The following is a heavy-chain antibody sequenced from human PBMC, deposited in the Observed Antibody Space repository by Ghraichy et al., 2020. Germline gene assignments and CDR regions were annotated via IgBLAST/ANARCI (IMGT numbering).Heavy chain of an antibody. CDR1: GFTVSSNH. Sequence: LSLTCAASGFTVSSNHMNWVRQAPGKGLEWVSMIYSGGNTYYGDSVKGRFTISRDRSQNTLYLQMNSLRAEDTAVYYCARADPGLRYGLDVWGQGTTVTVSS. V-gene: IGHV3-66*01. D-gene: IGHD5-18*01. CDR2: IYSGGNT. CDR3: ARADPGLRYGLDV. J-gene: IGHJ6*02.